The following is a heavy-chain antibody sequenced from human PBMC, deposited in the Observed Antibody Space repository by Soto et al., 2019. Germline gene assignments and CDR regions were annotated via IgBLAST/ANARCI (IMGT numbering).Heavy chain of an antibody. V-gene: IGHV3-64D*06. CDR2: ISSNGGST. CDR3: VKIPQYSYGLPH. CDR1: GFTFSSYA. D-gene: IGHD5-18*01. J-gene: IGHJ4*02. Sequence: PGGSLRLSCSASGFTFSSYAMHWVRQAPGKGLEYVSVISSNGGSTYYADSVKGRFTISRDNSKNTLYLQMSSLRAEDTAVYYCVKIPQYSYGLPHWGQGTLVTVSS.